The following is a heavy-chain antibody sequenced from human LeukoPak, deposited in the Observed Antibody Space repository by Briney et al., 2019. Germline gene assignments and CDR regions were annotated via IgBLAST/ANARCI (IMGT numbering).Heavy chain of an antibody. Sequence: SETLSLTCSVFGDSISSNYWSWIRQPPGKGLEWIGEINHSGSTNYNPSLKSRVTISVDTSKNQFSLKLSSVTAADTAVYYCARDPRAVAGLNWFDPWGQGTLVTVSS. J-gene: IGHJ5*02. V-gene: IGHV4-34*01. CDR1: GDSISSNY. CDR2: INHSGST. CDR3: ARDPRAVAGLNWFDP. D-gene: IGHD6-19*01.